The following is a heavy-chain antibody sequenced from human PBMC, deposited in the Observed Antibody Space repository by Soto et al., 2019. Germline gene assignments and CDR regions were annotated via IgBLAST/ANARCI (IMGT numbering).Heavy chain of an antibody. CDR1: GFTFSSYA. D-gene: IGHD3-3*01. CDR2: ISGSGGST. V-gene: IGHV3-23*01. Sequence: GGSLRLSCAASGFTFSSYAMSWVRQAPGKGLEWVSAISGSGGSTYYADSVKGRFTISRDNSKNTLYLQMNSLRAEDTAVYYCAKDTYPDPTSVLRFLEWLLYFDYWGQGTLVTVSS. CDR3: AKDTYPDPTSVLRFLEWLLYFDY. J-gene: IGHJ4*02.